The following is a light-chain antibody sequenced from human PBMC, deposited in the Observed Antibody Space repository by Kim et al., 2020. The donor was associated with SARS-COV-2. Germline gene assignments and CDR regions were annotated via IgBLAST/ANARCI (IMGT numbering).Light chain of an antibody. V-gene: IGLV2-11*01. Sequence: SSGQSVTISCTGTRSAAGGYNYVSWYQQHPGKAPKLIIYDVSKRPSGVPDRFSGSKSGNTASLTISGLQAEDEADYYCCSYAGSWVFGGGTQLTVL. CDR1: RSAAGGYNY. J-gene: IGLJ3*02. CDR3: CSYAGSWV. CDR2: DVS.